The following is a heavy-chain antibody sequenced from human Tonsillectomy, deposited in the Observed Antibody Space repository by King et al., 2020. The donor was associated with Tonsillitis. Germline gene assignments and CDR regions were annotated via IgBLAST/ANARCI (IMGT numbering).Heavy chain of an antibody. CDR1: GFTFSSYT. CDR3: ARWVKQMLNGYYYGMDV. CDR2: VSFDGSNE. D-gene: IGHD3-16*01. J-gene: IGHJ6*02. V-gene: IGHV3-30*04. Sequence: VQLVESGGGVVQPGRSLRLSCAASGFTFSSYTMHWVRQAPGKGLEWLAVVSFDGSNEYYADSVKGRFTISRDNSKNTLYLQMNTLRFEDTAAHYCARWVKQMLNGYYYGMDVWGQGTTVTVS.